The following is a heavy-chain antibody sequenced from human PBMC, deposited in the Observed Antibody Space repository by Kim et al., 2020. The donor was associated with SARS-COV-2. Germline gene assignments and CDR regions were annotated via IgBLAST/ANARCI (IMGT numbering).Heavy chain of an antibody. CDR1: GGSISGYY. D-gene: IGHD3-10*01. CDR3: ARGDYYGSGSDWLDP. Sequence: SETLSLTCTVSGGSISGYYWSWIRQPPKKGLEWIGYIYYSGDTKYNPSLKSRVTMSVDTSKNQFSLKLNSVTAADPAVYYCARGDYYGSGSDWLDPGGQ. CDR2: IYYSGDT. J-gene: IGHJ5*02. V-gene: IGHV4-59*13.